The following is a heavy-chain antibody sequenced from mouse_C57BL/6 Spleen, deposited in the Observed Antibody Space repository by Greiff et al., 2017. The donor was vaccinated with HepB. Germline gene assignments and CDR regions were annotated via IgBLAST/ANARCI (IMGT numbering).Heavy chain of an antibody. CDR2: INPSSGYT. CDR3: ARSELTGTSAWFAY. V-gene: IGHV1-4*01. CDR1: GYTFTSYT. J-gene: IGHJ3*01. D-gene: IGHD4-1*01. Sequence: QVQLQQSGAELARPGASVKMSCKASGYTFTSYTMHWVKQRPGQGLEWIGYINPSSGYTKYNQTFKDKATLTADKSSSTAYMQLSSLTSEDSAVYYCARSELTGTSAWFAYWGQGTLVTVSA.